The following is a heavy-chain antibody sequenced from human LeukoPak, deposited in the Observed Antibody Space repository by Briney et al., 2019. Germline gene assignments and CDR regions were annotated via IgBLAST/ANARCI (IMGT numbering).Heavy chain of an antibody. CDR3: ARGSIAAAGRRGRQNWFDP. CDR2: MNLNSGNT. J-gene: IGHJ5*02. CDR1: GYTFTSYD. Sequence: ASVKVSCKASGYTFTSYDINWVRQATGQGLDWMGWMNLNSGNTGYAQKLQGRVTITRNTSLSTAYMELSSLRSEDTAVYYCARGSIAAAGRRGRQNWFDPWGQGTLVTVSS. V-gene: IGHV1-8*03. D-gene: IGHD6-13*01.